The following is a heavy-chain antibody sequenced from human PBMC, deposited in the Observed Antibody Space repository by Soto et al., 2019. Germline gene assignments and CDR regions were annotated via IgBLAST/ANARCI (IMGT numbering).Heavy chain of an antibody. CDR3: AKEGGIYSYGLNWFDY. CDR1: GFTFSSYG. J-gene: IGHJ5*01. D-gene: IGHD5-18*01. CDR2: ISYDGSNK. V-gene: IGHV3-30*18. Sequence: GGSLRLSCAASGFTFSSYGMHWVRQAPGKGLEWVAVISYDGSNKYYADSVKGRFTISRDNSKNTLYLQMNSLRAEDTAVYYCAKEGGIYSYGLNWFDYWGQGSLVTVSS.